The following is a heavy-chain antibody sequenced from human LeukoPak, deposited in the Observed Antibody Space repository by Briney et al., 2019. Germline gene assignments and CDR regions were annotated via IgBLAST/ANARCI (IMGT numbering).Heavy chain of an antibody. V-gene: IGHV1-2*04. CDR1: GYTFTGYY. Sequence: ASVKVSCKASGYTFTGYYMHWVRQAPGQGLEWMGWINLNSGGTNYAQKFQGWVTMTRDTSISTAYMELSRLRSDDTAVYYCARGLGYCSSTSCYPFDYWGQGTLVTVSS. D-gene: IGHD2-2*03. CDR2: INLNSGGT. J-gene: IGHJ4*02. CDR3: ARGLGYCSSTSCYPFDY.